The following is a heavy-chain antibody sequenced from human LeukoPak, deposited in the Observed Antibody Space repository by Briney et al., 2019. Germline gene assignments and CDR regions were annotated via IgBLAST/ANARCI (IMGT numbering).Heavy chain of an antibody. D-gene: IGHD5-18*01. J-gene: IGHJ4*02. CDR2: ISGSGGST. V-gene: IGHV3-23*01. CDR3: AKDKWIQLWFYFDY. Sequence: GGSMRLSCVASGFTFSSYAMSWVHQAPGKGLEWVSAISGSGGSTYYADSVKGRFTISRDSSKNTLYLQMNSLRAEDTAVYYCAKDKWIQLWFYFDYWGQGTLVTVSS. CDR1: GFTFSSYA.